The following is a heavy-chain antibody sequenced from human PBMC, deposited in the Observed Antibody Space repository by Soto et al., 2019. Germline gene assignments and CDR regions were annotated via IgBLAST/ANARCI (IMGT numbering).Heavy chain of an antibody. Sequence: KASETRSRTWAVYGGSLSCYYWSWIRQPPGKGLEWIGEINHSGSTNYNPSLKSRVTISVDTSKNQFSLKLSPVTAADTAVYYCARKDKYYDFWSGPWGQGTLVPVS. CDR3: ARKDKYYDFWSGP. CDR2: INHSGST. J-gene: IGHJ4*02. D-gene: IGHD3-3*01. V-gene: IGHV4-34*01. CDR1: GGSLSCYY.